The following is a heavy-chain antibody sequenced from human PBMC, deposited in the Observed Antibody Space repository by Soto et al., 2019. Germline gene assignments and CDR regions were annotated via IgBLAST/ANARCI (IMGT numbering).Heavy chain of an antibody. Sequence: GGSLRLSCAASGFTFDDYAMHWVRQAPEKGLEWVSGISWNSGSIGYADSVKDRFTISRDNAKNSLYLQMNSLRAEDTALYYCAILGYYDFWSGYSDFDYWGQGTLVTVSS. D-gene: IGHD3-3*01. CDR1: GFTFDDYA. V-gene: IGHV3-9*01. J-gene: IGHJ4*02. CDR3: AILGYYDFWSGYSDFDY. CDR2: ISWNSGSI.